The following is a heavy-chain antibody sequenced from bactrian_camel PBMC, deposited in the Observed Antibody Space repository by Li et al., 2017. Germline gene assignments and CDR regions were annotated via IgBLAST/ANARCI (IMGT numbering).Heavy chain of an antibody. V-gene: IGHV3S53*01. CDR3: AAATVCILRRVRVEEYRF. J-gene: IGHJ4*01. D-gene: IGHD1*01. CDR1: GYSTSGSYC. Sequence: HVQLVESGGGTVKPGGSLRLSCQASGYSTSGSYCMGWFRQAPGKVREAVAEMACKGQTIYADSVKGRFAASADSGKRTLFLEMNNLQPEDTATYYCAAATVCILRRVRVEEYRFWGQGTQVTVSS. CDR2: MACKGQT.